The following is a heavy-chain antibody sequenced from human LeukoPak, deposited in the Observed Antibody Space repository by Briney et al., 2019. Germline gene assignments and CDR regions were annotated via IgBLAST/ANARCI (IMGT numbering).Heavy chain of an antibody. CDR1: GGSISTYY. D-gene: IGHD6-19*01. CDR2: IYYSGST. Sequence: SETLSLTCTVSGGSISTYYWSWIRQLPGKGLEWIGYIYYSGSTAYNPSLKSRVTISVDTSKSQFSLRLSSVTAADTAVYYCARHAPSDTTGWYYFDYWGQGTLVTVSS. V-gene: IGHV4-59*08. J-gene: IGHJ4*02. CDR3: ARHAPSDTTGWYYFDY.